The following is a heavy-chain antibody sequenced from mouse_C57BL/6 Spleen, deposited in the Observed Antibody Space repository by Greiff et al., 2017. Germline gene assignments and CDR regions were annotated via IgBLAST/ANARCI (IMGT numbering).Heavy chain of an antibody. CDR1: GYTFTDYN. CDR3: ARQYYGSSFFAMDY. J-gene: IGHJ4*01. Sequence: VQLKESGPELVKPGASVKMSCKASGYTFTDYNMHWVKQSHGKSLEWIGYINPNNGGTSYNQKFKGKATLTVNKSSSTAYMELRSLTSEASAVYYCARQYYGSSFFAMDYWGQGTSVTVSS. V-gene: IGHV1-22*01. D-gene: IGHD1-1*01. CDR2: INPNNGGT.